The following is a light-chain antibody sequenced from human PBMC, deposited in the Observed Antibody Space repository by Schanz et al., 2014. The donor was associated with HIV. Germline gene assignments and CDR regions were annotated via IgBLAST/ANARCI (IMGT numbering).Light chain of an antibody. CDR1: SGDVGSYNY. CDR3: SSFAGNNKLL. Sequence: QSALTQPASVSGSPGQSISISCTGTSGDVGSYNYVSWYQQHPGKAPKLMIYDVSNRPSGVPNRFSGSKSGNTASLTVSGLQADDEADYYCSSFAGNNKLLFGGGTQLTVL. CDR2: DVS. J-gene: IGLJ2*01. V-gene: IGLV2-14*03.